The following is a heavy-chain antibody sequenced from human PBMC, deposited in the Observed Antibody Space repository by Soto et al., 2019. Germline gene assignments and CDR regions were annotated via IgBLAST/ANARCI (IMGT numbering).Heavy chain of an antibody. D-gene: IGHD6-13*01. V-gene: IGHV3-33*01. CDR1: GFTFSSYG. Sequence: QVQLVESGGGVVQPGRSLRLSCAASGFTFSSYGMHWVRQAPGKGLEWVAVIWYDGSNKYYADSVKGRFTISRDNSKNTLYLQRNSLRAEDAAVYYCAGGSLGSSWYSQYGMDVWGQGTTVTVSS. CDR3: AGGSLGSSWYSQYGMDV. CDR2: IWYDGSNK. J-gene: IGHJ6*02.